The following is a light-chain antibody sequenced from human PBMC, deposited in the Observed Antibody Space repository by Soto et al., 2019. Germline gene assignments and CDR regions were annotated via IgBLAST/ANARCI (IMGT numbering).Light chain of an antibody. CDR1: QNVNNW. Sequence: DIQMTQFPSALSASVGDRVTITCRASQNVNNWLAWYQHKPGKAPQLLIYDASVLETGVPSRFSGSGSGTEFTLAISGLQSDDFATYYCQQYSIYWNTFGQGTKLEIK. V-gene: IGKV1-5*01. CDR2: DAS. CDR3: QQYSIYWNT. J-gene: IGKJ2*01.